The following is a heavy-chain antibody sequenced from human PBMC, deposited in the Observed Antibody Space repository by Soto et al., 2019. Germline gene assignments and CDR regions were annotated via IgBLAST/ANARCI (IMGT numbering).Heavy chain of an antibody. Sequence: QVQLVQSGAEVKKPGASVKVSYKASGYTFTSYTITWVRQAPGQGLEWMGWINPYNSNTNYAQKFQDRVTMTTDTSTSTAYMELRSLRSDDTAVYYCARVDAYNQPNFGYWGQGTLVTVSS. J-gene: IGHJ4*02. CDR3: ARVDAYNQPNFGY. CDR2: INPYNSNT. D-gene: IGHD1-1*01. V-gene: IGHV1-18*01. CDR1: GYTFTSYT.